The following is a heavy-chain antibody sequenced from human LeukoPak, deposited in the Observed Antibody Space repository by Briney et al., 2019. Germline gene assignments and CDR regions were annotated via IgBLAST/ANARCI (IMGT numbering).Heavy chain of an antibody. Sequence: SETLSLTCAVYGGSFSGHYWSWIRQPPGKGLEWIGEINHSGSTNYNPSLKSRVTISVDTSKNQFSLKLSSVTAADTAVYYCARGGPEIDYWGQGTLVTVSS. CDR3: ARGGPEIDY. CDR2: INHSGST. V-gene: IGHV4-34*01. J-gene: IGHJ4*02. CDR1: GGSFSGHY. D-gene: IGHD1-14*01.